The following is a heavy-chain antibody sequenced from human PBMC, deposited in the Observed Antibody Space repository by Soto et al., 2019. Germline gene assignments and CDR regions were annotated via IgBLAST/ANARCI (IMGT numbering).Heavy chain of an antibody. V-gene: IGHV1-18*01. CDR2: ISVYNGNT. CDR1: GYTFTSYG. J-gene: IGHJ6*02. D-gene: IGHD3-3*01. CDR3: AKMVPSFGVVIMGEYGMDG. Sequence: QVQLVQSGAEVKKPGASVKVSCKASGYTFTSYGISWVRQAPGQGLEWMGWISVYNGNTYYAQKLQGRVTITTDTSTSTADMALRSEISVDRAVLDCAKMVPSFGVVIMGEYGMDGWGQCPTVTASS.